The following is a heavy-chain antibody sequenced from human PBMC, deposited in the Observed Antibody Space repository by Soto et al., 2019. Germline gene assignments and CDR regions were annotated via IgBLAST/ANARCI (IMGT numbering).Heavy chain of an antibody. CDR1: GGTFSSYA. D-gene: IGHD3-10*02. CDR3: ARSSRFGELSSDVGNYYGMDV. V-gene: IGHV1-69*01. CDR2: IIPIFGTA. Sequence: QVQLVQSGAEVKKPGSSVKVSCKASGGTFSSYAISWVRQAPGQGLEWMGGIIPIFGTANYAQKFQGRVTITADESTSTAYMKLSSLRSEDTAVYYCARSSRFGELSSDVGNYYGMDVWGQGTTVTVSS. J-gene: IGHJ6*02.